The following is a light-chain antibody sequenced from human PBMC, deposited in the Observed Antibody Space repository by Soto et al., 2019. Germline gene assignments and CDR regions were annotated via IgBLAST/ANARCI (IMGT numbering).Light chain of an antibody. J-gene: IGKJ5*01. CDR3: QQYDDLPIT. Sequence: DIQMTQSPSSLSASLGDTVTITXQASQDIRQYLNWYXQKXGKALKXXXYDASNLHPGVPSRFRGSGSGTEVSFNITSLQPEDVETYYCQQYDDLPITFGQGTRLEIK. V-gene: IGKV1-33*01. CDR1: QDIRQY. CDR2: DAS.